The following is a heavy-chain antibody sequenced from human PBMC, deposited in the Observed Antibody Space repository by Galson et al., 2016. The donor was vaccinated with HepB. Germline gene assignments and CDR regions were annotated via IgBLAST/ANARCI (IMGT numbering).Heavy chain of an antibody. J-gene: IGHJ6*03. CDR1: GFTFSNYA. V-gene: IGHV3-23*01. Sequence: SLRLSCAASGFTFSNYAMSWVRQAPGKGLEWVSTITGNGDTTYYADSVRGRFTISRDNSKHTVFLQMNSLRAEDTAVYYCARAHQFLWGGSGWQYYYYYYYMDVWGKGTTVTVSS. CDR2: ITGNGDTT. CDR3: ARAHQFLWGGSGWQYYYYYYYMDV. D-gene: IGHD6-19*01.